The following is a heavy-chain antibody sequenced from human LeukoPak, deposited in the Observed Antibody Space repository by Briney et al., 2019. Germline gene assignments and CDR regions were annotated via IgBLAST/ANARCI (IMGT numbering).Heavy chain of an antibody. J-gene: IGHJ6*03. V-gene: IGHV1-8*01. CDR3: ARGLSSSWYYYYYYMDV. Sequence: ASVKVSCKASGYTFTSYDINWVRQATGQGLEWMGWMNPNSGNTGYAQKFQGRVTMTRNTPISTAYMELSSLRSEDTAVYYCARGLSSSWYYYYYYMDVWGKGTTVTVSS. CDR1: GYTFTSYD. CDR2: MNPNSGNT. D-gene: IGHD6-13*01.